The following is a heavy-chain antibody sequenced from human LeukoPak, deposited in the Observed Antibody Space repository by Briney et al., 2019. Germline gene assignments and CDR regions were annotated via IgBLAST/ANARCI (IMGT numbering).Heavy chain of an antibody. Sequence: TGGSLRLSCAASGFTFDDYAMHWVWQAPGKGLEWVSSISSSSSYIYYGDSVKGRFTISRDNAKNSLYLQMNSLRAEDTAVYYCARGGSYLSAFDIWGQGTMVTVSS. D-gene: IGHD1-26*01. CDR3: ARGGSYLSAFDI. CDR2: ISSSSSYI. J-gene: IGHJ3*02. CDR1: GFTFDDYA. V-gene: IGHV3-21*04.